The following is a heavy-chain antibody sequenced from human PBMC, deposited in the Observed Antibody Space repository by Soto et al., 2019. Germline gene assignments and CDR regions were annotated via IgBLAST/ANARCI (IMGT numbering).Heavy chain of an antibody. V-gene: IGHV5-51*01. CDR1: GYSFTSYW. CDR3: ARRFYCSGGSCYDNWFDP. D-gene: IGHD2-15*01. CDR2: IYPGDSDT. J-gene: IGHJ5*02. Sequence: GASLKISCKGSGYSFTSYWIGWVRQMPGKGLEWMGIIYPGDSDTRYSPSFQGQVTISADKSISTAYLQWSSLKASDTAMYYCARRFYCSGGSCYDNWFDPWGQGTLVTVSS.